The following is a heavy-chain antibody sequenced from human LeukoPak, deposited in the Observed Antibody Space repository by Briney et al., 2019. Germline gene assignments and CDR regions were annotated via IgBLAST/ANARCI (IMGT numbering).Heavy chain of an antibody. CDR2: IYSGGST. CDR3: AKSLANYYDSSGSDY. CDR1: GFTVSSNY. J-gene: IGHJ4*02. D-gene: IGHD3-22*01. V-gene: IGHV3-66*01. Sequence: GGSLRLSCAASGFTVSSNYMSWVRQAPGKGLEWVSVIYSGGSTYYADSVKGRFTISRDNSKNTLYLQMNSLRAEDTAVYYCAKSLANYYDSSGSDYWGQGTLVTVSS.